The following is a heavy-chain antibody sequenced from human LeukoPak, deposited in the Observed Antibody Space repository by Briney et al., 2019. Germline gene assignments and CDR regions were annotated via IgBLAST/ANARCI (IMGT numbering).Heavy chain of an antibody. CDR2: ISSSGSTI. Sequence: PGGSLRLSCAASGFTFSSYEMNWVRQAPGKGLEWVSYISSSGSTIHNADSVKGRFTISRDNAKNSLHLQMNSLRAEDTAVYYCARDGDYGGYFDYWGQGTLVTVSS. CDR3: ARDGDYGGYFDY. CDR1: GFTFSSYE. D-gene: IGHD4-23*01. V-gene: IGHV3-48*03. J-gene: IGHJ4*02.